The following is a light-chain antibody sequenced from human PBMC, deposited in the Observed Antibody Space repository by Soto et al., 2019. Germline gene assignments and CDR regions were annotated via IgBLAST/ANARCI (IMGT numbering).Light chain of an antibody. Sequence: DIQMTQSPSTLSASVGDRVTITCRASQSMRRWLAWYQQNPGKAPKLLIYKASTLGSGVPVRFSGSGSRTQVTLTHNSLQPDDSDTYYCQQYSTSPHNFGHAARLDTK. V-gene: IGKV1-5*03. J-gene: IGKJ2*01. CDR3: QQYSTSPHN. CDR2: KAS. CDR1: QSMRRW.